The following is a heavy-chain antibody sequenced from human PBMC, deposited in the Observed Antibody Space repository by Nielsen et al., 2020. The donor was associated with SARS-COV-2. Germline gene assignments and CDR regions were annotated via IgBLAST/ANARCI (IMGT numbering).Heavy chain of an antibody. Sequence: ASVKVSCKASGYTFTGYYMHWVRQAPGQGLEWMGWINPNSGGTNYAQKFQGRVTMTSDTSISTAYMKLSSLRSDDTAVYFCARRSIADSGGFDYWGQGTLVAVSS. V-gene: IGHV1-2*02. CDR3: ARRSIADSGGFDY. CDR2: INPNSGGT. J-gene: IGHJ4*02. CDR1: GYTFTGYY. D-gene: IGHD6-6*01.